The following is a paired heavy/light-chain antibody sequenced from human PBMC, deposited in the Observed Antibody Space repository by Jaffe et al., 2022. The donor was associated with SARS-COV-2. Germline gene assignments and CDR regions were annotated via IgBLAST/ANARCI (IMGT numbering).Heavy chain of an antibody. Sequence: QVQLQESGPGLVKPSETLSLTCTVSGGSISSYYWSWIRQPPGKGLEWIGYIYYSGSTNYNPSLKSRVTISVDTSKNQFSLKLSSVTAADTAVYYCARGALRGYDSSGSQISGMDVWGQGTTVTVSS. J-gene: IGHJ6*02. D-gene: IGHD3-22*01. CDR2: IYYSGST. CDR1: GGSISSYY. CDR3: ARGALRGYDSSGSQISGMDV. V-gene: IGHV4-59*01.
Light chain of an antibody. V-gene: IGKV3-11*01. Sequence: EIVLTQSPATLSLSPGERATLSCRASQSVSSYLAWYQQKPGQAPRLLIYDASNRATGIPARFSGSGSGTDFTLTISSLEPEDFAVYYCQQRSNWPPRGLTFGGGTKVEIK. J-gene: IGKJ4*01. CDR1: QSVSSY. CDR2: DAS. CDR3: QQRSNWPPRGLT.